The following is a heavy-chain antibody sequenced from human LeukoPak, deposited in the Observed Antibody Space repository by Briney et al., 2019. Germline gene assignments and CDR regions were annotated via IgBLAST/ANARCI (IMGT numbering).Heavy chain of an antibody. D-gene: IGHD3-10*01. CDR1: GFTFSSYG. V-gene: IGHV3-23*01. CDR3: AKDRGPYCYGSGSANFDY. Sequence: GGSLRLSCAASGFTFSSYGMSWVRQAPGKGLEWVSAISGSGTVTYYADSVKGRFTISRDNSKNTLYLQMNSLRAEDTAVYYCAKDRGPYCYGSGSANFDYWGQGTLVTVSS. J-gene: IGHJ4*02. CDR2: ISGSGTVT.